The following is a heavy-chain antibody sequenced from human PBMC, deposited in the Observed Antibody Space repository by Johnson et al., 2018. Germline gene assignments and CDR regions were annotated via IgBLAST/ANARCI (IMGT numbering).Heavy chain of an antibody. CDR1: GFTFSSYI. CDR2: ISGSGSTI. CDR3: AGLDTGDYRTSGLTHDTFAI. D-gene: IGHD4-17*01. J-gene: IGHJ3*02. V-gene: IGHV3-48*04. Sequence: VQLVESGGGVVQPGGSLRLSCAASGFTFSSYIMSWVRQAPGKGLEWVSAISGSGSTIYYADSVKGRFTISRDTAKNSLYLQMNSLRAEDTAVYYWAGLDTGDYRTSGLTHDTFAIWGQGTMVTVSS.